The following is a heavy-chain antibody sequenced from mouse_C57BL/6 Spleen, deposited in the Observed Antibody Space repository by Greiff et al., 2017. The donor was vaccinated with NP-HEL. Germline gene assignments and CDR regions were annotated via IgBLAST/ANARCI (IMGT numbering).Heavy chain of an antibody. CDR2: INPNNGGT. CDR1: GYTFTDYY. CDR3: ARNPYYFDY. J-gene: IGHJ2*01. Sequence: VQLQQSGPELVKPGASVKISCKASGYTFTDYYMNWVKQSHGKSLEWIGDINPNNGGTSYNQKFKGKATLTVDKSSSTAYMELRSLTSEDSAVYDCARNPYYFDYWGQGTTLTVSS. V-gene: IGHV1-26*01.